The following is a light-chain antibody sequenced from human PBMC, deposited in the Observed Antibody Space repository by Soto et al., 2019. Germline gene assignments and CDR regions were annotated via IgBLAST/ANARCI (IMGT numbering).Light chain of an antibody. J-gene: IGLJ2*01. V-gene: IGLV1-51*01. Sequence: QSVLTQPPSVSAAPGQKVTISCSGSSSNIGNNYVSWYRQLPDTAPKLLIYDNNKRPSGTPDRFSGSKSGTSATLGITGLQTGDEADYFCGAWDTSLSAVVFGGGTKLTVL. CDR2: DNN. CDR3: GAWDTSLSAVV. CDR1: SSNIGNNY.